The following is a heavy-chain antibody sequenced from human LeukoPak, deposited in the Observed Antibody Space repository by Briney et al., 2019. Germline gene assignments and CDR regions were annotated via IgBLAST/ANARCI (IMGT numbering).Heavy chain of an antibody. J-gene: IGHJ4*02. V-gene: IGHV1-2*02. CDR3: ARMTVALDSSGYDSDY. CDR2: INPNSGGT. Sequence: ASVKVSCKASGYTFTGYYMHWVRQAPGQGLEWMGWINPNSGGTNYAQKFQGRVTMTRDTSISTAYMELRSLRSDDTAVYYCARMTVALDSSGYDSDYWGQGTLVTVPS. CDR1: GYTFTGYY. D-gene: IGHD3-22*01.